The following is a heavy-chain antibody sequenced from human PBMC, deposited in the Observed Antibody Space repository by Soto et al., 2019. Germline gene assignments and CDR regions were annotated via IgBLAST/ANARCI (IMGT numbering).Heavy chain of an antibody. J-gene: IGHJ6*02. CDR3: ARVSRWLVPGYYYGMDV. CDR1: GFTFSSYA. Sequence: TGGSLRLSCAASGFTFSSYAMHWVRQAPGKGLEWVAVISYDGSNKYYADSVKGRFTISRDNSKNTLYLQMNSLRAEDTAVYYCARVSRWLVPGYYYGMDVWGQGTTVTVSS. D-gene: IGHD6-19*01. V-gene: IGHV3-30-3*01. CDR2: ISYDGSNK.